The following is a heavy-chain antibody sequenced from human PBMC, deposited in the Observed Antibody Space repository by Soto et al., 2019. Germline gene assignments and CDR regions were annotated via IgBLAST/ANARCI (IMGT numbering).Heavy chain of an antibody. J-gene: IGHJ5*02. V-gene: IGHV3-11*01. D-gene: IGHD3-3*01. CDR1: GFTFSDYY. CDR2: ISSSGSTI. CDR3: ARDFAIFGVVSNWFDP. Sequence: GGSLRLSCAASGFTFSDYYMSWIRQAPGKGLEWVSYISSSGSTIYYADSVKGRFTISRDNAKNSLYLQMNSLRAEDTAVYYCARDFAIFGVVSNWFDPWGQGTLVTVSS.